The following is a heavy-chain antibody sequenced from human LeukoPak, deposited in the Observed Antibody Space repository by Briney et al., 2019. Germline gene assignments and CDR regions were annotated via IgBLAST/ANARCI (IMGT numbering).Heavy chain of an antibody. D-gene: IGHD3-3*01. Sequence: GGSLRLSCAASGFTFSSYAMHWVRQAPGKGLEWVAVISYDGSNKYYADSVKGRFTISRGNSKNTLYLQMNSLRAEDTAVYYCARVGSYYDFWSGYYGMDVWGQGTTVTVSS. CDR1: GFTFSSYA. CDR2: ISYDGSNK. V-gene: IGHV3-30-3*01. CDR3: ARVGSYYDFWSGYYGMDV. J-gene: IGHJ6*02.